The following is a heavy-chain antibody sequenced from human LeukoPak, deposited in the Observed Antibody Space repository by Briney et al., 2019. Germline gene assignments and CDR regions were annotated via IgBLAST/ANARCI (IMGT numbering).Heavy chain of an antibody. J-gene: IGHJ5*02. Sequence: PGGSLRLSCAVSGFSFSSYGMHWVRQAPGKGLEWVAVISYDGSHKYYADSVKGRFSISRDNSKNTLYLQMNSLRADDTAVYYCAKGARGDTVTSIVGLNWFDPWGQGTLVTVSS. V-gene: IGHV3-30*18. CDR3: AKGARGDTVTSIVGLNWFDP. D-gene: IGHD4-17*01. CDR2: ISYDGSHK. CDR1: GFSFSSYG.